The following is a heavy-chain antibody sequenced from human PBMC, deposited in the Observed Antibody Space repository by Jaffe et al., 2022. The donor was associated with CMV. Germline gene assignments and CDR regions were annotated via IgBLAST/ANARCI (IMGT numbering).Heavy chain of an antibody. V-gene: IGHV1-46*01. J-gene: IGHJ4*02. D-gene: IGHD3-22*01. CDR3: ARDPSSPYYYDSSGYEGYFDY. Sequence: QVQLVQSGAEVKKPGASVKVSCKASGYTFTSYYMHWVRQAPGQGLEWMGIINPSGGSTSYAQKFQGRVTMTRDTSTSTVYMELSSLRSEDTAVYYCARDPSSPYYYDSSGYEGYFDYWGQGTLVTVSS. CDR1: GYTFTSYY. CDR2: INPSGGST.